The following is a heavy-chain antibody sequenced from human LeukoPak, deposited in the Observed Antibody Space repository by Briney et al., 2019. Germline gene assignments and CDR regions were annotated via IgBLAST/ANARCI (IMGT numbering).Heavy chain of an antibody. CDR1: GGSFSGYY. Sequence: SETLSLTCAVYGGSFSGYYWSWIRQPPGKGLEWIGEINHSGSTNYNPSLKSRVTISVDTSKNQFSLKLSSVTAADTAVYYCARGPRLFVVVPSGWFGPWGQGTLVTVSS. J-gene: IGHJ5*02. CDR2: INHSGST. V-gene: IGHV4-34*01. CDR3: ARGPRLFVVVPSGWFGP. D-gene: IGHD2-15*01.